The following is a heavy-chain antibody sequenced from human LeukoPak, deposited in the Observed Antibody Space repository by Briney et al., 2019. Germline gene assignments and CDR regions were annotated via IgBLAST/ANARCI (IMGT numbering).Heavy chain of an antibody. CDR2: TYYRSKWYN. CDR3: ARNGGRGRVVVPAAIYYFDY. J-gene: IGHJ4*02. V-gene: IGHV6-1*01. Sequence: SQTLSLTCAISGDSVSSNSAAWNWIRQSPSRSLEWLGRTYYRSKWYNDYAASVKSRITINPDTSKNQFSLKLSSVTAADTAVYYCARNGGRGRVVVPAAIYYFDYWGQGTLVTVSS. D-gene: IGHD2-2*01. CDR1: GDSVSSNSAA.